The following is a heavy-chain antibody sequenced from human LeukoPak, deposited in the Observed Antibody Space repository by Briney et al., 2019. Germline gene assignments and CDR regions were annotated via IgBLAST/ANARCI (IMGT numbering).Heavy chain of an antibody. CDR2: IWYDGSNK. CDR1: GFTFSSYG. Sequence: GGSLRLSCAASGFTFSSYGMHRVRQAPGKGLEWVAVIWYDGSNKYYAGSVKGRFTISRDNSKHTPYLQMNSLRAEDTAVYYCARGPIAVTPLCDFWGRGTLVSVFS. V-gene: IGHV3-33*01. CDR3: ARGPIAVTPLCDF. J-gene: IGHJ4*02. D-gene: IGHD6-19*01.